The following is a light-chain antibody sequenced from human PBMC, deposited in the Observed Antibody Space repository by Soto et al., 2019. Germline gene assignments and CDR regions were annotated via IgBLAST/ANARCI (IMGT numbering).Light chain of an antibody. V-gene: IGKV3-11*01. CDR1: QSVGSS. CDR2: DAS. J-gene: IGKJ4*01. CDR3: QQRTNWPLT. Sequence: EIVLTQSPATLSLSPGERATLSCRASQSVGSSLAWYQQKPGQAPRLLIYDASTRATGIPARFSGSGSGTDFPLTISSLEPEDFAVYYWQQRTNWPLTFGGGNKVEIK.